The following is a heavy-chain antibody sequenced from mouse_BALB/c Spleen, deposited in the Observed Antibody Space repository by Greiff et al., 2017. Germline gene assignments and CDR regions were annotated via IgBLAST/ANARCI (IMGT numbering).Heavy chain of an antibody. CDR2: VNPYNGGT. Sequence: DVQLQESGPELVKPGASVKMSCKASGYTFTDYYMDWVKQSHGESFEWIGRVNPYNGGTSYNQKFKGKATLTVDKSSSTAYMELNSLTSEDSAVYYCASYYEYYFDYWGQGTTLTVSS. D-gene: IGHD1-1*01. CDR1: GYTFTDYY. CDR3: ASYYEYYFDY. J-gene: IGHJ2*01. V-gene: IGHV1-19*01.